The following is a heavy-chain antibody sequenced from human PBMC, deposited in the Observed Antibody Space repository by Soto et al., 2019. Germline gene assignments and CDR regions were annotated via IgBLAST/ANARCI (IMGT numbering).Heavy chain of an antibody. CDR1: GGSISSSNW. Sequence: QVQLQESGPGLVKPSGTLSLTCAVSGGSISSSNWWSWVRQPPGKGLEWIGEIYHSGSTNYNPSLKRRVTXXVXKXXNHFSLKLSSVTAADTAVYYCARHIAVAGSWVGDVWGQGTTVTVSS. J-gene: IGHJ6*02. V-gene: IGHV4-4*02. D-gene: IGHD6-19*01. CDR3: ARHIAVAGSWVGDV. CDR2: IYHSGST.